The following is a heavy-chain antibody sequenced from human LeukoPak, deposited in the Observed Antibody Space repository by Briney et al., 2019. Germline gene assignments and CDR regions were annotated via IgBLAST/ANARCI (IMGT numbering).Heavy chain of an antibody. Sequence: GGSLRLSCAASGFTFSSYSMNWVRQAPGKGLEWVSSISSSSSYIYYADSVKGRFTISRDNAKNSLYLQMNSLRAEDTAVYYCARDLSSSPGDGDYYYMDVWGKGTTVTVSS. CDR2: ISSSSSYI. J-gene: IGHJ6*03. V-gene: IGHV3-21*01. CDR3: ARDLSSSPGDGDYYYMDV. D-gene: IGHD6-6*01. CDR1: GFTFSSYS.